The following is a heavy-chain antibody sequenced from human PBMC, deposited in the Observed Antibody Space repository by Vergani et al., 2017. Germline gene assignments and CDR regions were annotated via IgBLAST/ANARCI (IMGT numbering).Heavy chain of an antibody. CDR2: ISGPGLST. Sequence: EVHLLESGGGLIHPGGSLRISCAASGFTFDNYAMTWVRQAPGKGLQWVSSISGPGLSTYYADSVKGRFSISRDNSKNTVFLQMHSLRAEDTAIYYCVKEKIDLGSYFFDSWGHGILVTVSS. D-gene: IGHD2/OR15-2a*01. V-gene: IGHV3-23*01. CDR1: GFTFDNYA. CDR3: VKEKIDLGSYFFDS. J-gene: IGHJ4*01.